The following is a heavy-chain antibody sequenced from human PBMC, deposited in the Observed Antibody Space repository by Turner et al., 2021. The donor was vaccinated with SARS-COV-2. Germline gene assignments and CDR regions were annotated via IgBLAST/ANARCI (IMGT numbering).Heavy chain of an antibody. D-gene: IGHD3-22*01. CDR1: GFTFSSYA. J-gene: IGHJ4*02. V-gene: IGHV3-23*01. CDR2: ISGSGGTT. CDR3: AKADRVMIVVVITLFDY. Sequence: ELQLLESGGGLVQPGGSLRLSCAASGFTFSSYAMRWVRQAPGKGLELVSAISGSGGTTYYAESVKGRFTISRDNSKNTLYLQMNSLRAEDTAVYYCAKADRVMIVVVITLFDYWGQGTLVTVSS.